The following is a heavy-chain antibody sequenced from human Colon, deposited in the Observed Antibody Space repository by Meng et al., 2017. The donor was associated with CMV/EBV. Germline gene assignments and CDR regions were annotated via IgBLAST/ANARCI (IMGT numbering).Heavy chain of an antibody. D-gene: IGHD2-2*01. CDR2: IYYSGST. CDR3: TRRPPLYCSSTSCYLDWFDP. CDR1: GGSISSSSYY. Sequence: GSLRLSCTVSGGSISSSSYYWGWIRQPPGKGLEWIGSIYYSGSTYYNPSLKSRVTISVDTSKNQFSLKLSSVTAADTAVYYCTRRPPLYCSSTSCYLDWFDPWGQGTLVTVSS. J-gene: IGHJ5*02. V-gene: IGHV4-39*01.